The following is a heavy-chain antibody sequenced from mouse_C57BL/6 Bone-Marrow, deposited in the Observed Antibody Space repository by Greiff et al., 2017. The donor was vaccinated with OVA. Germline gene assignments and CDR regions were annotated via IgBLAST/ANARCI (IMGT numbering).Heavy chain of an antibody. J-gene: IGHJ4*01. CDR1: GYTFTSYW. V-gene: IGHV1-50*01. D-gene: IGHD2-2*01. CDR3: ARRAPMVTRAMDY. Sequence: QVQLQQPGAELVKPGASVKLSCKASGYTFTSYWMQWVKQRPGQGLEWIGEIDPSDSYTNYNQKFKGKATLTVDTSSSTAYMQLSSLTSEDSAVYYCARRAPMVTRAMDYWGQGTSVTVSS. CDR2: IDPSDSYT.